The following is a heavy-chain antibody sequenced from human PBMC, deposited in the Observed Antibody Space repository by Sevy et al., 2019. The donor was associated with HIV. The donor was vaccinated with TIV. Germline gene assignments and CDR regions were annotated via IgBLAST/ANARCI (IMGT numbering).Heavy chain of an antibody. CDR2: ISAYNGNT. V-gene: IGHV1-18*01. D-gene: IGHD6-19*01. J-gene: IGHJ6*02. CDR1: GYTFTSYG. Sequence: ASVKVSCKASGYTFTSYGISWVRQAPGQGLEWMGWISAYNGNTNYAQKLQGRVTMTTDTSTSTAYMEQRSLRSDDTAVYYCARDKGQWLPRGEYYYYYGMDVWGQGTTVTVSS. CDR3: ARDKGQWLPRGEYYYYYGMDV.